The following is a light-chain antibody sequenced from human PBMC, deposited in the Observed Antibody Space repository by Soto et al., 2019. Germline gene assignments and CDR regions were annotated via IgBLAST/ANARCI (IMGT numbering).Light chain of an antibody. V-gene: IGLV2-18*01. CDR1: SSDVGSYNR. CDR2: EVN. J-gene: IGLJ1*01. CDR3: SLYISGSTYV. Sequence: QSALTQPPSVSGSPGQSVTISCTGTSSDVGSYNRLSWYQQPPGTAPKLIMYEVNTRPSGVPDRSSGSKSGSTASLTISGLQAEDGADYYCSLYISGSTYVFGTGTKVTVL.